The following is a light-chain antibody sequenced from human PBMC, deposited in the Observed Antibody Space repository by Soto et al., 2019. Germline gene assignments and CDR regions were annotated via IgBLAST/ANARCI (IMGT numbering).Light chain of an antibody. J-gene: IGKJ2*01. CDR3: HQYNMWPPYT. V-gene: IGKV3-15*01. Sequence: EIVMTQSPATLSVSPGERATLSCRASQSVSSNLAWYQQKPGQAPRLLIYGASSSATGIPARFSGSGSGTEFTLTISSLPSEDFAVYYCHQYNMWPPYTFGQGTKPEIK. CDR1: QSVSSN. CDR2: GAS.